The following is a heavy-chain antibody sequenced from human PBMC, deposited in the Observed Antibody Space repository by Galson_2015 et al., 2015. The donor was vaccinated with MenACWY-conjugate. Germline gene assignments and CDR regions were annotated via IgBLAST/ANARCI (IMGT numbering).Heavy chain of an antibody. CDR2: ISGSSTTI. J-gene: IGHJ4*02. CDR1: GFTFSTHS. D-gene: IGHD3-10*01. Sequence: SLRLSCAASGFTFSTHSMNWVRQAPGKGLEWISYISGSSTTIYYADSVKGRFTISSDNAKNSLYLQMNSLRAEDSAVYYCARDYGPGTSPPFDYWGQGTLVTVSS. CDR3: ARDYGPGTSPPFDY. V-gene: IGHV3-48*04.